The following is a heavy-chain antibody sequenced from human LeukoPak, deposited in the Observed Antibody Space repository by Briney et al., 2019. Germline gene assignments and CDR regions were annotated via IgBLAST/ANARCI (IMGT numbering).Heavy chain of an antibody. Sequence: AVKVSCKASGYTFTSYGISWVRQAPGQGLEWMGWISAYNGNTNYAQKLQGRVTMTTDTSTSTAYIELRSLRSDDTAVYYCATTPGEDYYDSSGYFDYWGQGTLVTVSS. CDR1: GYTFTSYG. V-gene: IGHV1-18*01. J-gene: IGHJ4*02. D-gene: IGHD3-22*01. CDR3: ATTPGEDYYDSSGYFDY. CDR2: ISAYNGNT.